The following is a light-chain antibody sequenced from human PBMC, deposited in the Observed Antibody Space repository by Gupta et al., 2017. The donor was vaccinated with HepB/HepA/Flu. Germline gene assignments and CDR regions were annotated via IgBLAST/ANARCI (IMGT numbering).Light chain of an antibody. Sequence: DTLLTQSPATLSLSPGERATLSCRASQSISRYLAWYQQKPGHPPRLLISDASNRATGVPARFSGSGSGTDFTLTISSLEPEDFAVYYCQQRTNWQYSFGQGTRLEIK. CDR3: QQRTNWQYS. J-gene: IGKJ2*01. V-gene: IGKV3-11*01. CDR1: QSISRY. CDR2: DAS.